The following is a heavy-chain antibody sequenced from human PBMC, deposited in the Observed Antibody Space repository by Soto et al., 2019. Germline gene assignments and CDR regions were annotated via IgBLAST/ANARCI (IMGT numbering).Heavy chain of an antibody. Sequence: EVQLLESGGGLVQPGGSLRLSCAASEFTFKNFVMSWVRQAPGKGLEWVSGISGDGYTTYYADSVRGRFRNSRDNSKNTVGLQVDSLRAEDTATYYCVRNAGDWIRYGLDVWGQGTTVTVSS. J-gene: IGHJ6*02. CDR2: ISGDGYTT. CDR1: EFTFKNFV. V-gene: IGHV3-23*01. CDR3: VRNAGDWIRYGLDV. D-gene: IGHD2-21*02.